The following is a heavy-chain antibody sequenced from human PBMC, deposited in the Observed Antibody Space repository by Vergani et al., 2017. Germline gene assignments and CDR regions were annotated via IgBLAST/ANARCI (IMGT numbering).Heavy chain of an antibody. J-gene: IGHJ3*02. CDR1: GFTFSSYS. Sequence: VQLVESGGGLVKPGGSLRLSCAASGFTFSSYSMNWVRQAPGKGLEWVAVISYDGSNKYYADSVKGRFTISRDNSKNTLYVQMNSLRAEDTAVYFCASSIAAAGTFSAFDIWGQGTMVTVSS. CDR3: ASSIAAAGTFSAFDI. CDR2: ISYDGSNK. D-gene: IGHD6-13*01. V-gene: IGHV3-30*03.